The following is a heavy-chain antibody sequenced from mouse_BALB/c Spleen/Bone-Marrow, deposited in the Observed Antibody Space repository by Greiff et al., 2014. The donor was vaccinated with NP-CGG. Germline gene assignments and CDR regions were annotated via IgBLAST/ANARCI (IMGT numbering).Heavy chain of an antibody. CDR2: IRNKANGYTT. J-gene: IGHJ1*01. Sequence: EVQVVESGGGLVQPGGSLRLSCATSGFTFTDYYMSWVRQPPGKALEWLVFIRNKANGYTTEYSASVKGRFTISRDNSQSILYLQMNTLRAEDSATYYCARDKNYGSYWYFDVWGAGTTVTVSS. CDR1: GFTFTDYY. D-gene: IGHD2-1*01. V-gene: IGHV7-3*02. CDR3: ARDKNYGSYWYFDV.